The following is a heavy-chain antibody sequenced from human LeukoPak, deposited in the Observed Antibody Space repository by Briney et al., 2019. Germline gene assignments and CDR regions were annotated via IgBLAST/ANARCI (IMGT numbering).Heavy chain of an antibody. CDR2: IWFDGSIR. CDR3: ARASGSYDY. V-gene: IGHV3-33*01. CDR1: GFSFSTYG. D-gene: IGHD3-10*01. Sequence: GGSLRLSCAASGFSFSTYGTHWVRQAPGKGLEWVAVIWFDGSIRYYADSVKGRFIISRDNSKDTLYLQMDSLRAEDTALYHCARASGSYDYWGQGTLVTVSS. J-gene: IGHJ4*02.